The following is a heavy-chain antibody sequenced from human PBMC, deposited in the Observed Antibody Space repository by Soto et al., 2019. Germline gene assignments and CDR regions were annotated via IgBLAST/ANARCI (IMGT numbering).Heavy chain of an antibody. CDR2: IYSGGST. J-gene: IGHJ2*01. D-gene: IGHD6-6*01. V-gene: IGHV3-66*01. CDR1: GFTVSSNY. CDR3: ARDPSIAARRSSYLYFTL. Sequence: PGGSLRLSCAASGFTVSSNYMSWVRQAPGKGLEWVSVIYSGGSTYYADSVKGRFTISRDNSKNTLYLQMNSLRAEDTAVYYCARDPSIAARRSSYLYFTLRARGTSVTASS.